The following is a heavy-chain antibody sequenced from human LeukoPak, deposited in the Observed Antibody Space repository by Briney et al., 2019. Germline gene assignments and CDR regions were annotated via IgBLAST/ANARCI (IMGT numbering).Heavy chain of an antibody. CDR3: ARKELLAAFDI. CDR1: GGSISSYY. CDR2: IYYSGST. J-gene: IGHJ3*02. Sequence: SETLSLTCTVSGGSISSYYWSWIRQPPGKGLEWIGYIYYSGSTNYNPSLKSRVTISVDTSKNQFSLKLSSVTAADTAVYYCARKELLAAFDIWGQGTMVTVSS. D-gene: IGHD1-26*01. V-gene: IGHV4-59*08.